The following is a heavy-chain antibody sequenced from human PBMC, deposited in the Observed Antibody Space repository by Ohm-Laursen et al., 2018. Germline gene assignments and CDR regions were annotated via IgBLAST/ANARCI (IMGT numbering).Heavy chain of an antibody. CDR3: ATILPGTWYAFDM. Sequence: SDTLSLTCAVSGYSVGITNWWAWIRQPPGKGLEWIGYMYYSGITYYNPSLKSRVTMSIDTFKNQVSLKLNSVTAVDTAMYYCATILPGTWYAFDMWGQGTMVTVSS. CDR2: MYYSGIT. CDR1: GYSVGITNW. J-gene: IGHJ3*02. D-gene: IGHD1-1*01. V-gene: IGHV4-28*01.